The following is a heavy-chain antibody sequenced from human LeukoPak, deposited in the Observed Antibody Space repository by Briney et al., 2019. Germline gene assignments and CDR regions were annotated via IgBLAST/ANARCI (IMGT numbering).Heavy chain of an antibody. CDR3: AREGTMVRGPTGFDY. V-gene: IGHV1-3*01. Sequence: ASVKVSCKASGYTFTSYAMQWVRQAPGQRLEWMGWINAGNGNTKYSQKFQGRVTITRDTSASTAYMELSSLRSEDTAVYYCAREGTMVRGPTGFDYWGQGTLVTVSS. CDR1: GYTFTSYA. CDR2: INAGNGNT. J-gene: IGHJ4*02. D-gene: IGHD3-10*01.